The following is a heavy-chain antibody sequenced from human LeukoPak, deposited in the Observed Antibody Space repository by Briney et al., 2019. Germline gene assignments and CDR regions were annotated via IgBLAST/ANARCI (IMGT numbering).Heavy chain of an antibody. V-gene: IGHV4-59*01. Sequence: SETLSLTCTVSGGSISSYYWSWIRQPPGKGLEWIGYIYYSGSTNYNPSLKSRVTISVDTSKNQFSLKLSSVPAADTAVYYCARGPRWGSYYYYMDVWGKGTTVTVSS. D-gene: IGHD3-16*01. CDR3: ARGPRWGSYYYYMDV. CDR2: IYYSGST. CDR1: GGSISSYY. J-gene: IGHJ6*03.